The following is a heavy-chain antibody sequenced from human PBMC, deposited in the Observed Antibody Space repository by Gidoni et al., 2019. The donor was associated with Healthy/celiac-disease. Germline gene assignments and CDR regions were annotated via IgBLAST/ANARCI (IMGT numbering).Heavy chain of an antibody. CDR2: INHSGST. Sequence: QVQLQQWGAGLLKPSETLSLTCAVYGGSFSGYYWSWIRQPPGKGLEWSGEINHSGSTNYNPSLKSRVTISVDTSKNQFSLKLSSVTAADTAVYYCARLAVTTGMDVWGQGTTVTVSS. J-gene: IGHJ6*02. D-gene: IGHD4-17*01. CDR3: ARLAVTTGMDV. V-gene: IGHV4-34*01. CDR1: GGSFSGYY.